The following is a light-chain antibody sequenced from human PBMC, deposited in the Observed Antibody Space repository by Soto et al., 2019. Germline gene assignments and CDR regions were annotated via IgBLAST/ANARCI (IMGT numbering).Light chain of an antibody. CDR3: SSYTDRKHLV. J-gene: IGLJ1*01. CDR2: DVT. CDR1: SSDIGGYNS. Sequence: QSALTQSPSASGSPGQSGTISCTGTSSDIGGYNSVSWSQQHPGKAPKVMIYDVTKRPSGVPDRFSGSKSGNTASLTVSALQAEDEADYYCSSYTDRKHLVFGTGTKLTVL. V-gene: IGLV2-8*01.